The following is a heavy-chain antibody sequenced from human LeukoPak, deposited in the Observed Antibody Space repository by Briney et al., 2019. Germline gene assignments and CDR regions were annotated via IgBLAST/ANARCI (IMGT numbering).Heavy chain of an antibody. V-gene: IGHV4-34*01. CDR1: GGSFSGYY. Sequence: SETLSLTCAVYGGSFSGYYWSWIRQPPGKGLEWIGEINHSGSTNYNPSLKSRVTISVDTSKNQFSLKLSSVTAADTAVYYCARGLVNYWGQGTLVTVSS. CDR2: INHSGST. J-gene: IGHJ4*02. CDR3: ARGLVNY. D-gene: IGHD2-21*01.